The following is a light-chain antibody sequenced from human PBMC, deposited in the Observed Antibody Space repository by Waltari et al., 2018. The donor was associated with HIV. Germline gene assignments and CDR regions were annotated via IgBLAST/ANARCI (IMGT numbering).Light chain of an antibody. CDR3: SSYTSSTTPYV. Sequence: QSALTQPASVSGSPGQSITISCTGTSSDVGGYDYVSWYQQPPGKAPKLRIYEFSNRPSGVSNRFSGSKSGNTASLTISGLQAEDEADYYCSSYTSSTTPYVFGTGTKVTVL. CDR1: SSDVGGYDY. CDR2: EFS. J-gene: IGLJ1*01. V-gene: IGLV2-14*01.